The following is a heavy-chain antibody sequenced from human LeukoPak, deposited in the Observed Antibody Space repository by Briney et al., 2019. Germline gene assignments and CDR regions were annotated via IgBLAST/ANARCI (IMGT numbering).Heavy chain of an antibody. CDR2: ISGSGGRT. Sequence: GGSLRLSCAASGFTFSSYAMNWVRQAPGKGLEWVSGISGSGGRTSYADSVKGRFTISRDSSKNVLYLQMNSLRVEDTAVYYCAKDYYDSSGSYRNFDYWGQGTLVTVSS. J-gene: IGHJ4*02. CDR3: AKDYYDSSGSYRNFDY. D-gene: IGHD3-22*01. V-gene: IGHV3-23*01. CDR1: GFTFSSYA.